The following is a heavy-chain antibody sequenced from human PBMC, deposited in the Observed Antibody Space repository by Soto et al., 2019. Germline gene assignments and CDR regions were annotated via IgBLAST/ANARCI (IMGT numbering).Heavy chain of an antibody. D-gene: IGHD3-10*01. CDR3: ARTYYYGSGSLYYFDY. V-gene: IGHV4-59*01. CDR2: IYYSGST. J-gene: IGHJ4*02. CDR1: GGSISSYY. Sequence: SETLSLTCTVSGGSISSYYWSWIRQPPGKGLEWIGYIYYSGSTNYNPSLKSRATISVDTSKNQFSLKLSSVTAADTAVYYCARTYYYGSGSLYYFDYWGQGTLVTVSS.